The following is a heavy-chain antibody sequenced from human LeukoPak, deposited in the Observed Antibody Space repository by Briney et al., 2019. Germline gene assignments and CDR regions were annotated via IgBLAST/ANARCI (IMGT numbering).Heavy chain of an antibody. CDR3: ARDTSEGDYAWWFDP. Sequence: ASVKVSCKASGYSFTSHYMHWVRQAPGQGLEWMGLINPRGTATRYAESFQGRLTFTRDLSTSTDYMELSSLRSDDTAVYFCARDTSEGDYAWWFDPWGQGTLVTVAS. D-gene: IGHD3-16*01. J-gene: IGHJ5*02. CDR1: GYSFTSHY. CDR2: INPRGTAT. V-gene: IGHV1-46*01.